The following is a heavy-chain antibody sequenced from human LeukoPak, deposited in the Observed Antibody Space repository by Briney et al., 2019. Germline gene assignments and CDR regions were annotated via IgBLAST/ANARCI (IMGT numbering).Heavy chain of an antibody. J-gene: IGHJ4*02. D-gene: IGHD2-21*02. CDR1: GGSISSGGYY. CDR3: ARAFGGGDLYYFDY. V-gene: IGHV4-31*03. CDR2: IYYSGST. Sequence: SQTLSLTCTVSGGSISSGGYYWSWIRPHPGKGLEWIGYIYYSGSTYYNPSLKSRVTISVDTSKNQFSLKLSSVTAADTAVYYCARAFGGGDLYYFDYWGQGTLVTVSS.